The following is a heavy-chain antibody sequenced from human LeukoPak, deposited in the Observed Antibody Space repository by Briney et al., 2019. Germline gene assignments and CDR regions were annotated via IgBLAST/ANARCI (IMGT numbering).Heavy chain of an antibody. V-gene: IGHV3-53*01. CDR2: IYSGGKT. CDR3: ARFNNYDGSGFYRDY. D-gene: IGHD3-22*01. J-gene: IGHJ4*02. Sequence: PGGSLRLSCAVSGFTVSDYYMSWGRQAPGQGLEWGSVIYSGGKTYYADSVKGRFTISRDDSKNTLHLQMNSLRAEDTAVYYCARFNNYDGSGFYRDYWGQGPLVTVSS. CDR1: GFTVSDYY.